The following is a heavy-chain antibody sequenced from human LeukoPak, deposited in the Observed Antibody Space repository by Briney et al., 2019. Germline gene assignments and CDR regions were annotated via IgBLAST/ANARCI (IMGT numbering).Heavy chain of an antibody. CDR1: GYTFTGYY. V-gene: IGHV1-2*02. Sequence: ASVKVSCKASGYTFTGYYMHWVRQAPGQGLEWMGWINPNSGGTNYAQKFQGRVTMTRDTSVSTAYMELSRLRSDDTAVYYCARVPAARGIAFDIWSQGTMVTVSS. CDR3: ARVPAARGIAFDI. D-gene: IGHD2-2*01. CDR2: INPNSGGT. J-gene: IGHJ3*02.